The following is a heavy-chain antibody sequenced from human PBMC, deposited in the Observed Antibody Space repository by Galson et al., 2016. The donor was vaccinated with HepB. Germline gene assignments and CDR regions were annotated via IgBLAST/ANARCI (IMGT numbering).Heavy chain of an antibody. D-gene: IGHD5-24*01. CDR1: GYTFTNYY. Sequence: SVKVSCKASGYTFTNYYINWVRQAPGRGLEWMGLVHPSGDTTIYARNFQGRVTMTRDTSASSVYIEVSSLKSEDTAVYYCATGNGYNGGPLDYWGQGTLVTVSS. CDR2: VHPSGDTT. J-gene: IGHJ4*02. V-gene: IGHV1-46*01. CDR3: ATGNGYNGGPLDY.